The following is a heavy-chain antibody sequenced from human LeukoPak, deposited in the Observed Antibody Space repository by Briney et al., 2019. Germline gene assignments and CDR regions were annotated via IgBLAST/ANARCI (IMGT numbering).Heavy chain of an antibody. D-gene: IGHD5-12*01. Sequence: GGSLRLSCAASGFTFSSYGMHWVRQAPGKGLEWVSAISGSGGSTYYADSVKGRFTISRDNSKNTLYLQMNSLRAEDTAVYYCAKDRGYSGYDFRYFDYWGQGTLVTVSS. CDR2: ISGSGGST. CDR3: AKDRGYSGYDFRYFDY. V-gene: IGHV3-23*01. J-gene: IGHJ4*02. CDR1: GFTFSSYG.